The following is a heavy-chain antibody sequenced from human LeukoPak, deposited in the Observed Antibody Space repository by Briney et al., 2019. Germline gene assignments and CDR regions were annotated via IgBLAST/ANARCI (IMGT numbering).Heavy chain of an antibody. J-gene: IGHJ4*02. D-gene: IGHD3-22*01. CDR3: ARLPPYYYDSSGFDY. V-gene: IGHV4-59*08. CDR1: GGSISSYY. Sequence: SETLSLTCTVSGGSISSYYWSWIRQPPGKGPEWIGYIYYSGSTNYNPSLKSRVTISVDTSKNQFSLKLSSVTAADTAVYYCARLPPYYYDSSGFDYWGQGTLVTVSS. CDR2: IYYSGST.